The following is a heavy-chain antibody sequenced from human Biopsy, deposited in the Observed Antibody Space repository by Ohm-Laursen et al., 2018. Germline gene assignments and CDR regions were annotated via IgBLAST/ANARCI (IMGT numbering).Heavy chain of an antibody. CDR1: GGSISNNNYY. Sequence: SQTLSLTCTVSGGSISNNNYYWGWIRHHPGKGLEWIGNIFYSANTYYNPSLKSRVTISVDTSKNQFSLKLSSVTAADTAVYYCARDKYRSWNYFDNWGQGSLVTVSS. J-gene: IGHJ4*02. V-gene: IGHV4-31*03. CDR2: IFYSANT. D-gene: IGHD6-19*01. CDR3: ARDKYRSWNYFDN.